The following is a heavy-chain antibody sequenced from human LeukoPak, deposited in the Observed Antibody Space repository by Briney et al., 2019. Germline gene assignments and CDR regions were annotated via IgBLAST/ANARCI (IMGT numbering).Heavy chain of an antibody. CDR3: ARHRSEWEPLGY. V-gene: IGHV4-59*08. CDR1: GGSISSYY. Sequence: SETLSLTCTVSGGSISSYYWSWIRQPPGKGLEWIGYIYYSGSTNYNPSLKSRVTISVDTSKNQFSLKLSSVTAADTAVYYCARHRSEWEPLGYWGQGTLVTVSS. CDR2: IYYSGST. J-gene: IGHJ4*02. D-gene: IGHD1-26*01.